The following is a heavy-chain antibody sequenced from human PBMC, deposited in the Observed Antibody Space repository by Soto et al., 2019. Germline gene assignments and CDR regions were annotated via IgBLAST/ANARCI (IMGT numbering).Heavy chain of an antibody. V-gene: IGHV1-8*01. J-gene: IGHJ3*02. D-gene: IGHD3-9*01. CDR2: MNPNSGNP. CDR3: ARGRRYFDWPPLGVNDAFDI. CDR1: GDTFTSYD. Sequence: GASVKVSCKASGDTFTSYDSNWVRQATGQGLEWMGWMNPNSGNPGYAQKFQGRVTMTRNTSISTAYMELSSLRSEDTAVYYCARGRRYFDWPPLGVNDAFDIWGQGTMVTVSS.